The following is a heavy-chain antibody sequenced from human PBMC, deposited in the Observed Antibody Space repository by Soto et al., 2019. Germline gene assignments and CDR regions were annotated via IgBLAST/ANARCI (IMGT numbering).Heavy chain of an antibody. Sequence: PGESLKISCKGSGYSFTSYWIDWVRQMPGKGLEWMGIIYPGDSDTRYSPSFQGQVTISADKSISTAYLQWSSLKASDTAMYYCARHSPGPAYYYGMDVWGQGTTVTVSS. CDR1: GYSFTSYW. J-gene: IGHJ6*02. V-gene: IGHV5-51*01. CDR2: IYPGDSDT. CDR3: ARHSPGPAYYYGMDV.